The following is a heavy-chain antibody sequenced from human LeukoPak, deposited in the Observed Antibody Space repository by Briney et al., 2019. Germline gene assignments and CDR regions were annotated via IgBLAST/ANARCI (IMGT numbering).Heavy chain of an antibody. Sequence: GGFLRLSCAASGFTFSSHAMTWVRQAPGKGLGWVSSISGNGGSTYFADSVKGRFPISRDNSKNTVYLQMNSLSDEDTAIFYCAKLYSAYDPGDYWGQGTLVTVSS. CDR1: GFTFSSHA. J-gene: IGHJ4*02. D-gene: IGHD5-12*01. CDR3: AKLYSAYDPGDY. V-gene: IGHV3-23*01. CDR2: ISGNGGST.